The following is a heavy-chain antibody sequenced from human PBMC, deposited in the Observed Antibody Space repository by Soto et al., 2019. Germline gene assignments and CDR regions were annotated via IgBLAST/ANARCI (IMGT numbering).Heavy chain of an antibody. CDR2: IIPILGIA. Sequence: SVKVSCKASGVTFSSHTISWVRQAPGQGLEWMGRIIPILGIANYAQKFQGRVTITADKSTSTAYMELSSLRSEDTAVYYCARTMVRGVTPHYYYYYGMDVWGQGTTVTVSS. CDR3: ARTMVRGVTPHYYYYYGMDV. CDR1: GVTFSSHT. J-gene: IGHJ6*02. V-gene: IGHV1-69*02. D-gene: IGHD3-10*01.